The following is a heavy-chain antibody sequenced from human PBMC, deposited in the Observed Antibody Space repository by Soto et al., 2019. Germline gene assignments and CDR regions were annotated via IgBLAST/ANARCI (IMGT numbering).Heavy chain of an antibody. CDR3: ARENYSTTWALDY. V-gene: IGHV1-46*01. Sequence: GXAVKVSCKASGYPFTRHYIHWGRQTPGQGLEWMGIINPSGGDTSYTVNFQGRVTMTRDTSTNTVYMEVGSLRSEDTAVYYCARENYSTTWALDYWGQGTLVTVSS. D-gene: IGHD6-13*01. CDR2: INPSGGDT. CDR1: GYPFTRHY. J-gene: IGHJ4*02.